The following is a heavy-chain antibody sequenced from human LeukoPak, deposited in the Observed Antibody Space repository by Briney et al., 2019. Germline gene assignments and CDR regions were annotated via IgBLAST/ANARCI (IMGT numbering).Heavy chain of an antibody. Sequence: GRTVRLSCATSIFLFSRYATRWVRQAPGKWRVWVSAISGSGGSTYYADSRKRRFAIRRDNYKNTLYLQMNSLRAEEKPEICGAERVVSPVFWSGSSSWFEPRGPGTMVAVSS. CDR1: IFLFSRYA. CDR2: ISGSGGST. D-gene: IGHD3-3*01. J-gene: IGHJ5*01. CDR3: AERVVSPVFWSGSSSWFEP. V-gene: IGHV3-23*01.